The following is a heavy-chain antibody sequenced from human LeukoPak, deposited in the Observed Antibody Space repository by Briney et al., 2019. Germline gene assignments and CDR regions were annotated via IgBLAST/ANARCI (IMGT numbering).Heavy chain of an antibody. Sequence: GGSLRLSCAAPGFTFSSYGMHWVCQAPGKGLEWVAFIRYDGSNKYYADSVKGRFTIFRDNSKNTLYLQMNSLRAEDTAVYYCARGPHYYDRGWGQGTLVTVSS. J-gene: IGHJ4*02. V-gene: IGHV3-30*02. CDR2: IRYDGSNK. D-gene: IGHD3-22*01. CDR3: ARGPHYYDRG. CDR1: GFTFSSYG.